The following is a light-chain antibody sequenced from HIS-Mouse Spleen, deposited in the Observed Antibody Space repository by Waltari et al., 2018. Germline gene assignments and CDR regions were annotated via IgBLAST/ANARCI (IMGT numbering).Light chain of an antibody. CDR1: SSDVGSHNL. V-gene: IGLV2-23*01. CDR2: EGS. J-gene: IGLJ3*02. CDR3: CSYAGSSTWV. Sequence: QSALTQPASVSGSPGQSITISCTGTSSDVGSHNLVSWYQQHPGKDPKLMIYEGSKRPSGVSNRFSDSKSGNTASLTISGLQAEDEADYYCCSYAGSSTWVFGGGTKLTVL.